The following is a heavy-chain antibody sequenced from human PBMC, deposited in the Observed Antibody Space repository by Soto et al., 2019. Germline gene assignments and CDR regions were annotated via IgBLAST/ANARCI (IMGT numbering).Heavy chain of an antibody. V-gene: IGHV4-38-2*01. D-gene: IGHD7-27*01. CDR1: GCSISSGYY. Sequence: WETLCLTCAVSGCSISSGYYWCCIRQPPGKGLEWIGSIYHSGSTYYNPSRKSRVTISVDTSKNQFSLKLRSVTAADTAVYYCARGELGDRRDWSDPWGQGTLVTVSS. J-gene: IGHJ5*02. CDR3: ARGELGDRRDWSDP. CDR2: IYHSGST.